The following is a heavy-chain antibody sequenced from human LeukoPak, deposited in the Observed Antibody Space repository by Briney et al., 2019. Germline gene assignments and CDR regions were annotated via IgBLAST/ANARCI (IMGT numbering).Heavy chain of an antibody. J-gene: IGHJ4*02. CDR1: ALTFSSYS. D-gene: IGHD2-2*01. CDR3: ARRYCTSTNCYAFDY. Sequence: GGSLRLSCAASALTFSSYSMNWVRQAPGKGLEWVSSISSSSTSIYYADSVKGRFTVSRDNAKNSLYLQMNSLRAEDTAVYYCARRYCTSTNCYAFDYWGQGTLVTVSS. V-gene: IGHV3-21*01. CDR2: ISSSSTSI.